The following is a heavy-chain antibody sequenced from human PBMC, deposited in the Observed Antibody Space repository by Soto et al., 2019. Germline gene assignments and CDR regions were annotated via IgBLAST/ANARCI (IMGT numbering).Heavy chain of an antibody. J-gene: IGHJ1*01. V-gene: IGHV3-30*03. Sequence: QVQLVESGGGVGQPGTSLRLSCAASGLTFNTYAMNWIRLAPGKGLEWVAVISNDGSNKYYADSVKGRFTISRDNSKNTVYLQRNSLRGEDTGVYYCASGRGYCSESSCSYFDYFQHWGQGALVIVSS. CDR2: ISNDGSNK. CDR3: ASGRGYCSESSCSYFDYFQH. D-gene: IGHD2-2*01. CDR1: GLTFNTYA.